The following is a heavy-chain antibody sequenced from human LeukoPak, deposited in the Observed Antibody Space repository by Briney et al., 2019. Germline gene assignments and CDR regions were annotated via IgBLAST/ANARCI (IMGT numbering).Heavy chain of an antibody. CDR3: TTQRGSYLWGTDFDY. V-gene: IGHV1-2*02. CDR1: GYTLISYY. Sequence: VSVKVSCKASGYTLISYYMHWVRQAPGQGLEWMGWINPNSGDTKYSQKFQGRVTMTRDTSISTAYMELSRLRSDDTAVYYCTTQRGSYLWGTDFDYWGQGTLVTVSS. J-gene: IGHJ4*02. CDR2: INPNSGDT. D-gene: IGHD3-16*01.